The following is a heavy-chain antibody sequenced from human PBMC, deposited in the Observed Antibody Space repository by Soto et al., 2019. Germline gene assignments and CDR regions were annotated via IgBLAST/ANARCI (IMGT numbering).Heavy chain of an antibody. D-gene: IGHD5-18*01. CDR3: ARIWWDTAMSMGTDGLDV. CDR2: IIPIFDAA. V-gene: IGHV1-69*01. Sequence: QVPLVQSGAEVKKPGSSVKVSCKASGGTFGMYSIAWVRQPPGQGLEWIGGIIPIFDAAKYSQKCRVRVPITADESASTEYLEMSSLRSEDAAVYSCARIWWDTAMSMGTDGLDVWGQGTTITFSS. J-gene: IGHJ6*02. CDR1: GGTFGMYS.